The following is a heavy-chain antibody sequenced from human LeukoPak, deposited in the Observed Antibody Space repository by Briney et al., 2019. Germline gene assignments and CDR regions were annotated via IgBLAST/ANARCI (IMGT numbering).Heavy chain of an antibody. CDR2: ISAYNGNT. Sequence: ASVKVSCKASGYTFTSYGISWVRQAPGQGLEWMGWISAYNGNTNYAQKLQGRVTMTTDTSTSTAYMELRSLRSDDTAVYYCARDSCSGGRCYLNNLGQGTLVTVSS. CDR1: GYTFTSYG. D-gene: IGHD2-15*01. J-gene: IGHJ4*02. CDR3: ARDSCSGGRCYLNN. V-gene: IGHV1-18*01.